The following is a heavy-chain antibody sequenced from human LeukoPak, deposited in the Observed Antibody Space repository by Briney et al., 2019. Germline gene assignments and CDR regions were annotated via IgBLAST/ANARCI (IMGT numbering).Heavy chain of an antibody. CDR1: GFTFSSYA. J-gene: IGHJ6*02. D-gene: IGHD6-13*01. CDR2: ISGSGGST. CDR3: AKDQRYSSSLGHYYYGMDV. V-gene: IGHV3-23*01. Sequence: GGSLRLSCAASGFTFSSYAMSWVRQAPGKGLEWVSAISGSGGSTYYADSVKGRFTISRDNSKNTLYLQMNSLRAEDTAVYYCAKDQRYSSSLGHYYYGMDVWGQGTTVTVSS.